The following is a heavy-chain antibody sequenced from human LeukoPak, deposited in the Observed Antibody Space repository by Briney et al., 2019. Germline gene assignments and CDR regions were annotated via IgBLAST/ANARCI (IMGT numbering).Heavy chain of an antibody. Sequence: GGSLRLSCAAPGFTFSSYWMSWVRQAPGKGLEWVANIKQDGSEKCYVDSVKGRFTISRDNAKNSLYLQMNSLRAEDTAVYYCARVVRSYYFDYWGQGTLVTVSS. CDR2: IKQDGSEK. CDR1: GFTFSSYW. CDR3: ARVVRSYYFDY. J-gene: IGHJ4*02. V-gene: IGHV3-7*01.